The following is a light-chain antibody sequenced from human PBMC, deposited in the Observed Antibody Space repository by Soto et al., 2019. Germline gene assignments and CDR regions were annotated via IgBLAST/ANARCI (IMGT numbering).Light chain of an antibody. CDR1: QSISSN. CDR2: GAS. V-gene: IGKV3-15*01. CDR3: QQYNNWSTWT. J-gene: IGKJ1*01. Sequence: EIVMTQSPATLSVSPGERATVSCRASQSISSNLAWYQQKPGQGPKLLIYGASTRATDIPARFSGSGSLTEFPLTINSLQSEDFAVYYCQQYNNWSTWTFGQGTKVEIK.